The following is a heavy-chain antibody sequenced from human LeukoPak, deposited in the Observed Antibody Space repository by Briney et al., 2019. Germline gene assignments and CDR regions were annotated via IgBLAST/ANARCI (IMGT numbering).Heavy chain of an antibody. Sequence: GGSLRLACAPSGFTFSSYAMSWVRQAPGKGLEWVSAFSGRGGSTSYAGSGKGRFTISRDNSKNPLYLQMNSLRAEHTAVYYCAKATVTTLLLDYYSYYMDVWGKGTTVTVSS. D-gene: IGHD4-17*01. CDR2: FSGRGGST. J-gene: IGHJ6*03. CDR3: AKATVTTLLLDYYSYYMDV. CDR1: GFTFSSYA. V-gene: IGHV3-23*01.